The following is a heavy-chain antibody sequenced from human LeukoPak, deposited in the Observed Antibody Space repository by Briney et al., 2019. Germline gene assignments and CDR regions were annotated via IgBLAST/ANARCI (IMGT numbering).Heavy chain of an antibody. J-gene: IGHJ1*01. D-gene: IGHD3-22*01. CDR3: AKNGGSNYYDPFHH. Sequence: GGSLRLSCAASGFTFSSYAMSWVRQAPGKGLEWVSAISGSGGNTYYADSVKGRFTISRDNSKNTLYLQMNSLRAEDTGVFYCAKNGGSNYYDPFHHWGQGTLVTVSS. CDR1: GFTFSSYA. V-gene: IGHV3-23*01. CDR2: ISGSGGNT.